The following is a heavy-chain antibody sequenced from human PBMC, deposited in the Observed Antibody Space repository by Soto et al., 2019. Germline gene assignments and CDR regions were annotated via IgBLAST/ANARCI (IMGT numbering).Heavy chain of an antibody. CDR1: GGSISSGGYY. Sequence: QVQLQESGPGLVKPSQTLSLTCTVSGGSISSGGYYWSWIRQHPGKGLEWIGYIYYSRSTYYNPSLKSRVTISEDTSKTQFSLKLSSVTAADTAVYYCARAIGDGDWFDPWGQGTLVTVSS. J-gene: IGHJ5*02. V-gene: IGHV4-31*03. CDR3: ARAIGDGDWFDP. CDR2: IYYSRST. D-gene: IGHD3-16*01.